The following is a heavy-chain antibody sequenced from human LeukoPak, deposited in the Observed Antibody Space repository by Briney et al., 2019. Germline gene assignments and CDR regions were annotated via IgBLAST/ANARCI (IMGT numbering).Heavy chain of an antibody. D-gene: IGHD1-26*01. V-gene: IGHV3-73*01. Sequence: GGSLRLSCAASGFTFSGSAMHWVRQASGKGLEWVGRIRSKANSYATAYAASVKGRFTISRDDSKNTAYLQMNSLKTEDTAVHYCTRHLNPRGSYHNWFDPWGQGTLVTVSS. CDR2: IRSKANSYAT. J-gene: IGHJ5*02. CDR3: TRHLNPRGSYHNWFDP. CDR1: GFTFSGSA.